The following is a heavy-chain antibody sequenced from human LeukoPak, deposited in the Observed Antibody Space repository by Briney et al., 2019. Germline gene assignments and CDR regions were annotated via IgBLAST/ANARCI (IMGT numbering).Heavy chain of an antibody. Sequence: SVKVSCKASGYTFTGYYMHWVRQAPGQGLEWMGGIIPIFGTANYAQKFQGRVTITADESTSTAYMELSSLRSEDTAVYYRARKPFIKKPHPLDYWGQGTLVTVSS. CDR2: IIPIFGTA. D-gene: IGHD3-10*01. J-gene: IGHJ4*02. CDR1: GYTFTGYY. CDR3: ARKPFIKKPHPLDY. V-gene: IGHV1-69*13.